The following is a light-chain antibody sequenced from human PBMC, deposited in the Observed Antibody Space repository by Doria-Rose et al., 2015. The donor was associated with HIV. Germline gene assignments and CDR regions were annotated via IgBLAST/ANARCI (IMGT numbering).Light chain of an antibody. CDR2: DAS. V-gene: IGKV3-20*01. CDR1: QRVKSSY. CDR3: QQYGTSRGT. Sequence: TQSPGTLSLSPGERATLFCRASQRVKSSYLAWYQQKPGQAPRLLIYDASTRATGIPDRFSGSGSGTDFTLTISILEPEDVAVYYCQQYGTSRGTFGQGTRLEIK. J-gene: IGKJ5*01.